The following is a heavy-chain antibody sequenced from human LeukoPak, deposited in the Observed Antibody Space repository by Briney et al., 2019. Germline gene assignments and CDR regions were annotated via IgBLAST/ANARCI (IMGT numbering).Heavy chain of an antibody. CDR3: ANPHSYGNAFDI. CDR2: IRYDGSNK. D-gene: IGHD5-18*01. J-gene: IGHJ3*02. Sequence: PGGSLRLSCVASGFTFSSYGMHWVRQAPGKGLEWVAFIRYDGSNKYYADSVKGRFTISRDNSKNTLYLQMNSLRAEDTAVYYCANPHSYGNAFDIWGQGTMVTVSS. CDR1: GFTFSSYG. V-gene: IGHV3-30*02.